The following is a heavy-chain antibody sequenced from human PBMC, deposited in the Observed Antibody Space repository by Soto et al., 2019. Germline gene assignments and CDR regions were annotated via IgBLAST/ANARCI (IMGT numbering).Heavy chain of an antibody. J-gene: IGHJ5*02. CDR3: ARSLANYDILTGYSSGPNWFDP. Sequence: GGSLRLSCAASGFTFSSYAMHWVRQAPGKGLEWVAVISYDGSNKYYADSVKGRFTISRDNSKNTLYLQMNSLRAEDTAVYYGARSLANYDILTGYSSGPNWFDPWGQGTLVTVSS. CDR1: GFTFSSYA. D-gene: IGHD3-9*01. CDR2: ISYDGSNK. V-gene: IGHV3-30-3*01.